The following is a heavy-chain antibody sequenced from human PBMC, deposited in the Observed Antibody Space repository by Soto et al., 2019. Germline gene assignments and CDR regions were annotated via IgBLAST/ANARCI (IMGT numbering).Heavy chain of an antibody. CDR3: ARVRSGERLYHSSFVY. Sequence: QVQLVQSGAEVKKPGASVKVSCKASGYTFTSYYMHWVRQAPGQGLEWMGIINPSGGSTSYAQKFQGRVTMTRDTSTSTVYMELSSLRSEDTAVYYCARVRSGERLYHSSFVYWGQGTLVTVSS. J-gene: IGHJ4*02. V-gene: IGHV1-46*03. D-gene: IGHD1-26*01. CDR1: GYTFTSYY. CDR2: INPSGGST.